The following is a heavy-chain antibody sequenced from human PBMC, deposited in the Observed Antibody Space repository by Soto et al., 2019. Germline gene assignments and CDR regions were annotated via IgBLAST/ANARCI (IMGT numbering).Heavy chain of an antibody. CDR2: ISAYNGNT. J-gene: IGHJ4*02. Sequence: GSVKASCKASGGTVSSHTISWVGQAPGQGLEWMGWISAYNGNTNYAQKLQGRVTMTTDTSTSTAYMELRSLRSDDTAVYYCARDGARAAPRWGQGTLVTVSS. V-gene: IGHV1-18*01. CDR3: ARDGARAAPR. CDR1: GGTVSSHT. D-gene: IGHD6-6*01.